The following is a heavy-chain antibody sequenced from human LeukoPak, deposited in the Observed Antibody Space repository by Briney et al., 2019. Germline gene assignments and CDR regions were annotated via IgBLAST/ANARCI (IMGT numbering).Heavy chain of an antibody. J-gene: IGHJ4*02. V-gene: IGHV3-7*01. CDR3: ARARRRWWCLDY. Sequence: PGGSLRLSCAASGFTFSSYWMSWVRQAPGKWLEWVANIKQDGSEKYYVDSVKGRFTISRDNAKNSLYLQMDSLRAEDTAVYYCARARRRWWCLDYWGQGTLVTVSS. CDR2: IKQDGSEK. CDR1: GFTFSSYW. D-gene: IGHD2-21*01.